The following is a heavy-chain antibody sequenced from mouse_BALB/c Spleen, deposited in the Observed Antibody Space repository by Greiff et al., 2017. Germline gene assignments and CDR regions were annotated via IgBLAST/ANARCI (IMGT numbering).Heavy chain of an antibody. J-gene: IGHJ4*01. CDR2: IDPSDSET. V-gene: IGHV1S126*01. CDR3: ARGKTSYYYAMDY. CDR1: GYSFTSYW. Sequence: QVQLQQSGPQLVRPGASVKISCKASGYSFTSYWMHWVKQRPGQGLEWIGMIDPSDSETRLNQKFKDKATLTVDKSSSTAYMQLSSPTSEDSAVYYCARGKTSYYYAMDYWGQGTSGTVSS.